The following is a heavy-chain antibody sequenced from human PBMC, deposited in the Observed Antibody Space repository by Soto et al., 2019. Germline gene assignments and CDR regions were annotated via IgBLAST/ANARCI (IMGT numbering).Heavy chain of an antibody. Sequence: GGSLRLSCAASGFTFSSYGMHWVRQAPGKGLEWVAVISYDGSNKYYADSVKGRFTISRDNSKNTLYLQMNSLRAEDTAVYYCAKVYPRRVRDGSLDYWGQGTLVTVSS. V-gene: IGHV3-30*18. D-gene: IGHD1-26*01. CDR1: GFTFSSYG. CDR2: ISYDGSNK. CDR3: AKVYPRRVRDGSLDY. J-gene: IGHJ4*02.